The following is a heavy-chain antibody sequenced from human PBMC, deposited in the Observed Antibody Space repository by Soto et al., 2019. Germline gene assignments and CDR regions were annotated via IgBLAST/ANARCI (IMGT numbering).Heavy chain of an antibody. CDR1: GFTFSSYA. Sequence: PGGSLRLSCAASGFTFSSYAMSWVRQAPGKGLEWVSDISGSGGSTYYADSVKGRFTISRDNFKNTLYLQMNSLRAEDTAVYYCAKGSYGSSLYNWFDPWGQGTLVTVSS. CDR3: AKGSYGSSLYNWFDP. CDR2: ISGSGGST. D-gene: IGHD6-13*01. V-gene: IGHV3-23*01. J-gene: IGHJ5*02.